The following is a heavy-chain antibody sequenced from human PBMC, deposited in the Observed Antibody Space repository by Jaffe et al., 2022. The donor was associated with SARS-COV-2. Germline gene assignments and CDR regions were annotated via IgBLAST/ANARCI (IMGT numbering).Heavy chain of an antibody. J-gene: IGHJ5*02. CDR1: GGSFSGYS. CDR3: ARGRTRVLSSGWYGRAVWFDP. V-gene: IGHV4-34*01. Sequence: QVQLQQWGAGLLKPSETLSLTCAVYGGSFSGYSWTWIRQPPGKGLEWIGEINHSGSTNYNPSLESRVTISEDTSKNQFSLRLSSVTAADMGVYYCARGRTRVLSSGWYGRAVWFDPWGQGTLVTVSS. D-gene: IGHD6-19*01. CDR2: INHSGST.